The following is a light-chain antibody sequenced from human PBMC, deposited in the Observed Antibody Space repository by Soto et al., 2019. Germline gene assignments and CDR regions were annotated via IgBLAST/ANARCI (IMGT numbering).Light chain of an antibody. J-gene: IGLJ2*01. CDR3: QSYDSSLNGVV. CDR1: TSNIGAGYD. V-gene: IGLV1-40*01. CDR2: AYN. Sequence: QAVVTQSPSVSGAPGQRVTISCTGTTSNIGAGYDVHWYQQVPGTAPKLLIYAYNNRPSGVPDRFSGSKSATSASLAITGLQADDEADYYCQSYDSSLNGVVFGGGTKLTVL.